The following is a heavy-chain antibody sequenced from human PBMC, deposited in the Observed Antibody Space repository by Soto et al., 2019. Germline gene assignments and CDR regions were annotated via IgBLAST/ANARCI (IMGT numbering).Heavy chain of an antibody. CDR3: ARSQSYGDYSAFDY. D-gene: IGHD4-17*01. CDR1: GFTVSSNY. CDR2: IYSAGNT. V-gene: IGHV3-66*01. J-gene: IGHJ4*02. Sequence: EVQLVESGGGLVQPGGSLRLSCAASGFTVSSNYMSWVRQAPGKGLEWVSVIYSAGNTYYADSVKGRFTISRDNSKNTVYLQMKSLRAEDTAVYYCARSQSYGDYSAFDYWGQGTLVTVSS.